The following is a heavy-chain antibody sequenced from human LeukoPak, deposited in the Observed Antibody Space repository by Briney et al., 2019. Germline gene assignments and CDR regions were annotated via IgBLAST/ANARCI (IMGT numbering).Heavy chain of an antibody. CDR1: GGSFSGYY. CDR2: INHSGST. J-gene: IGHJ4*02. D-gene: IGHD3-10*02. V-gene: IGHV4-34*01. CDR3: ARYARGYFDY. Sequence: SETLSLTCAVYGGSFSGYYWSWIRQPPGKGLEWIGEINHSGSTNYNPSLKSRVTISVDTSKNQFSLKLSSVTAADTAVYYCARYARGYFDYWGQGTLVTVSS.